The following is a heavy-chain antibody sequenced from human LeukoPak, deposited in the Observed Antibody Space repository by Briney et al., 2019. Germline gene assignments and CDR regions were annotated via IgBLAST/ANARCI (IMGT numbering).Heavy chain of an antibody. V-gene: IGHV3-33*06. CDR3: AKDLDIYCSGSFYKGFDY. D-gene: IGHD3-10*01. J-gene: IGHJ4*02. CDR1: GFTFSTND. Sequence: GRSLRLSCAASGFTFSTNDMHWVRQAPGKGLEWVALIWYDGSNTYYADSVKGRFTISRDNSKNTLSLQMNSLRAEDTAVYYCAKDLDIYCSGSFYKGFDYWGQGTLVAVSS. CDR2: IWYDGSNT.